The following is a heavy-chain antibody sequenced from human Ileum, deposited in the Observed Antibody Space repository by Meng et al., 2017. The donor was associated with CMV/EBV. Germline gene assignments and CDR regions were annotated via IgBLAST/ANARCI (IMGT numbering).Heavy chain of an antibody. V-gene: IGHV3-74*01. CDR1: GFTFSSYW. CDR3: AREVGAPDS. CDR2: INNDGSRT. Sequence: ESLKISCAASGFTFSSYWMHWVRQAPGKGLVWVSRINNDGSRTGYVDSVKGRFTISRDNAKNTLYLQMNSLRAEDTAVYYCAREVGAPDSWGQGMLVTVSS. J-gene: IGHJ4*02. D-gene: IGHD1-26*01.